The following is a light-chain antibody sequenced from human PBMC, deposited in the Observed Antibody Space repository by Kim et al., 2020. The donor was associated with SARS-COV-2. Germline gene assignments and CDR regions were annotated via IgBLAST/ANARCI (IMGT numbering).Light chain of an antibody. CDR2: GAS. V-gene: IGKV3-15*01. CDR3: QHYDNRPPWT. J-gene: IGKJ1*01. Sequence: SPGERATHSCRASQSVLNNLAWYQQKPGQAPRLLIYGASTRATGIPARFSGSASGTEFTLTISSLQSEDFAVYYCQHYDNRPPWTFGQGTKVDIK. CDR1: QSVLNN.